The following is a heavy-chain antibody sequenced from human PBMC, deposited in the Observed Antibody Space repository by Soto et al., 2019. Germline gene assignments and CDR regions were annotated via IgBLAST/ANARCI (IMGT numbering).Heavy chain of an antibody. V-gene: IGHV4-59*01. D-gene: IGHD5-18*01. J-gene: IGHJ4*02. Sequence: SETLSLTCTVSGGSISSYYWSWIRQPPGKGLEWIGYIYYSGSTNYNPSLKSRVTISVDTSKNQFSLELSSVTAADTAVYYCAREKDTAIVSYFDYRGQGTLVNVAS. CDR1: GGSISSYY. CDR2: IYYSGST. CDR3: AREKDTAIVSYFDY.